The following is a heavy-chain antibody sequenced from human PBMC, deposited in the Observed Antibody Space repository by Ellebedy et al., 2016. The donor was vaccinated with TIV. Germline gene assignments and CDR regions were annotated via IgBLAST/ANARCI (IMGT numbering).Heavy chain of an antibody. D-gene: IGHD3-16*01. Sequence: GGSLRLSCAASGFSFRSYWMSWVRQAPGKGLEWVANIYQDGGVQYYVDSVKGRFTISRDNADNSLFLQMNSLRAEDTAVYYCVRRGSYGDYAVQINSWFDTWGRGTLVAVSS. J-gene: IGHJ5*02. CDR3: VRRGSYGDYAVQINSWFDT. CDR1: GFSFRSYW. CDR2: IYQDGGVQ. V-gene: IGHV3-7*01.